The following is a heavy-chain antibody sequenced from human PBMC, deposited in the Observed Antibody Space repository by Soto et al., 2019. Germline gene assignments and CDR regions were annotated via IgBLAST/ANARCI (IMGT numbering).Heavy chain of an antibody. CDR1: GFTFSSYA. V-gene: IGHV3-9*01. Sequence: PGGSLRLSCAASGFTFSSYAMSWVRQAPGKGLEWVSGISWNSGTIGYADSVKGRFTISRDNAKNSLYLQMNSLRAEDTALYYCARDHDEDFGYDLDYFDYWGQGTLVTVSS. CDR3: ARDHDEDFGYDLDYFDY. CDR2: ISWNSGTI. D-gene: IGHD5-12*01. J-gene: IGHJ4*02.